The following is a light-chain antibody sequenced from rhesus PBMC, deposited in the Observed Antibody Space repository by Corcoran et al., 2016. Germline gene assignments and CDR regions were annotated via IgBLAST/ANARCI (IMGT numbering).Light chain of an antibody. CDR3: LHYYNNPFT. V-gene: IGKV1-22*01. CDR1: QEISSW. J-gene: IGKJ3*01. CDR2: KAS. Sequence: DIQMTQSPSSLSASVGDTVTITCQASQEISSWLAWYQQKPGKVPNLLIYKASPLQGGVPSRFSGCGSGTDFTLTISSLPPEDFATSYCLHYYNNPFTFGPGTKLDI.